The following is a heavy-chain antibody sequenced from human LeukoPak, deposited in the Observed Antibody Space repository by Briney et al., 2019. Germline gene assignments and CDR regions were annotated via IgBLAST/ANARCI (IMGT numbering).Heavy chain of an antibody. V-gene: IGHV1-18*01. Sequence: RASVKVSCKASGYTFTSYGISWVRQAPGQGLEWMGWISAYNGNTNYAQKLQGRVTMTTDTSTSTAYMELSRLRSDDTAVYYCARVRRGPPGGQRFDYWGQGTLVTVSS. D-gene: IGHD3-10*01. CDR3: ARVRRGPPGGQRFDY. J-gene: IGHJ4*02. CDR2: ISAYNGNT. CDR1: GYTFTSYG.